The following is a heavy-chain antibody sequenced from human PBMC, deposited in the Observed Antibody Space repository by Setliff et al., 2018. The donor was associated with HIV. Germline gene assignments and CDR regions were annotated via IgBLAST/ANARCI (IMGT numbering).Heavy chain of an antibody. CDR2: INQNGGSR. CDR1: GFSFSSYW. CDR3: VRDGYNNWDLDH. Sequence: GESLKISCAGSGFSFSSYWMTWVRQAPGKGLEWVANINQNGGSRNYVDSGKGRFTISRDNTKNSLYLQMNSLRAEDTAMYYCVRDGYNNWDLDHWGQGTLV. D-gene: IGHD5-12*01. J-gene: IGHJ4*02. V-gene: IGHV3-7*03.